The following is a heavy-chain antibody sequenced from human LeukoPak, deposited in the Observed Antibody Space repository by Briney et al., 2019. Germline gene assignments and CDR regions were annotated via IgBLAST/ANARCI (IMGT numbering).Heavy chain of an antibody. V-gene: IGHV4-39*07. D-gene: IGHD6-6*01. J-gene: IGHJ5*02. CDR1: GGSISSSSYY. Sequence: SETLSLTCIVSGGSISSSSYYWGWIRQPPGKGLEWIGSIYYSGSTYYNPSLKSRVTISVDTSKNQFSLKLSSVTAADTAVYYCARDWDSSSSVVSWFDPWGQGTLVTVSS. CDR2: IYYSGST. CDR3: ARDWDSSSSVVSWFDP.